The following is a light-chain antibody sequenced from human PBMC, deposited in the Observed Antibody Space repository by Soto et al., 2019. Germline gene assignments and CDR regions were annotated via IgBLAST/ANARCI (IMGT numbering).Light chain of an antibody. CDR3: QVWDSRRAYVV. CDR2: YDS. V-gene: IGLV3-21*04. Sequence: SYELTQPPSASVAPGKTARITCGGNNTGSKSVHWYQQKPGQPPVLVIYYDSDRPSGIPERFAGSNSGNTATLTISRVEAGDEADYYCQVWDSRRAYVVFGGGTKLTAL. J-gene: IGLJ2*01. CDR1: NTGSKS.